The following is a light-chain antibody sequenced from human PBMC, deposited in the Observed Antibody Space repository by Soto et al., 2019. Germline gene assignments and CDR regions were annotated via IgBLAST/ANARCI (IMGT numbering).Light chain of an antibody. V-gene: IGKV3-15*01. CDR3: QQYNHWPT. CDR1: QSVSSN. CDR2: GAS. Sequence: EIVMTQSPATLSVSPGERATLSCRASQSVSSNLAWYQQKPGQAPRLLIYGASTRATGIPGRFSGSGSGTECTLTISGMQSEDFAGYYWQQYNHWPTFGHGTKLDSK. J-gene: IGKJ2*01.